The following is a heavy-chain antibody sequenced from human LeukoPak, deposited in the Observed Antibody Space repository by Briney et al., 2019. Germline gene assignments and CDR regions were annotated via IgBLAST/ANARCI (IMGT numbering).Heavy chain of an antibody. CDR2: INTNTGNP. V-gene: IGHV7-4-1*02. CDR1: GYTFTSYA. J-gene: IGHJ5*02. CDR3: ARDRTAYYDSSGREGIDP. Sequence: ASVKVSCKASGYTFTSYAMNWVRQAPGQGLEWMGWINTNTGNPTYAQGFTGRFVFSSDTSVSTAYLQISSLKAEDTAVYYCARDRTAYYDSSGREGIDPWGQGTLVTVSS. D-gene: IGHD3-22*01.